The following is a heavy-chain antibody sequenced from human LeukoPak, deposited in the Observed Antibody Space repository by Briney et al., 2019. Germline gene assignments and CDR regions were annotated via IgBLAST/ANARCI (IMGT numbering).Heavy chain of an antibody. V-gene: IGHV3-48*04. CDR1: GFTFSSYS. CDR3: AREGTTVVTPGYFDL. CDR2: ISSSSSTI. Sequence: GGSLRLSCAASGFTFSSYSMNWVRQAPGKGLEWVSYISSSSSTIYYADSVKGRFTISRDNAKNSLYLQMNSLRAEDTAVYYCAREGTTVVTPGYFDLWGRGTLVTVSS. D-gene: IGHD4-23*01. J-gene: IGHJ2*01.